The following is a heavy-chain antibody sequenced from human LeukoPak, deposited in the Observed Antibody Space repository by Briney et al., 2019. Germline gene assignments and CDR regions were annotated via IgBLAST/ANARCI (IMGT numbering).Heavy chain of an antibody. CDR2: IRYDGSNK. J-gene: IGHJ4*02. CDR3: ARGGVPAAHDY. V-gene: IGHV3-30*02. CDR1: GFTFSSYG. D-gene: IGHD2-2*01. Sequence: GGSLRLSCAASGFTFSSYGMHWVRQAPGKGLEWVAFIRYDGSNKYYADSVKGRFTISRDNAKNTLYLHMNSLRAEDTAVYYCARGGVPAAHDYWGQGTLVTVSS.